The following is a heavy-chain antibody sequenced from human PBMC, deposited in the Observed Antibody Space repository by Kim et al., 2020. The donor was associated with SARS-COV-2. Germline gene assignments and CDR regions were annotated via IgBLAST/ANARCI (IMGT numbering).Heavy chain of an antibody. V-gene: IGHV1-69*13. Sequence: SVKVSCKASGGTFSSYAISWVRQAPGQGLEWMGGIIPIFGTANYAQKFQGRVTITADESTSTADMELSSLRSGDTAVYYCARERRGYSGYDYYYYGMDVWGQGTTVTVS. CDR2: IIPIFGTA. CDR3: ARERRGYSGYDYYYYGMDV. J-gene: IGHJ6*02. D-gene: IGHD5-12*01. CDR1: GGTFSSYA.